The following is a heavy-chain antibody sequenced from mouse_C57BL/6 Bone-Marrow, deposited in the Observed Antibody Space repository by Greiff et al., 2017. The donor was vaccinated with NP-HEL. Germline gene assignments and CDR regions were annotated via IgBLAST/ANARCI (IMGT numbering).Heavy chain of an antibody. Sequence: EVQLVESGAELVKPGASVKLSCTASGFNIKDYYMHWVKQRTEQGLEWIGRIDPEDGETKYAPKFQGKATITADTSSNTAYLQLSSLTSEDTAVYYCAYGGSSGEYYFDYWGQGTTLTVSS. D-gene: IGHD1-1*01. CDR3: AYGGSSGEYYFDY. CDR1: GFNIKDYY. V-gene: IGHV14-2*01. J-gene: IGHJ2*01. CDR2: IDPEDGET.